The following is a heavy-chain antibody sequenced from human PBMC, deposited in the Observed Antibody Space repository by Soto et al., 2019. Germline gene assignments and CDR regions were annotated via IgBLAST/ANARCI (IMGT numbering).Heavy chain of an antibody. J-gene: IGHJ4*02. CDR3: TRGVWKRITMIVVVINYFGY. D-gene: IGHD3-22*01. CDR1: GFTFGDYA. CDR2: IRSKAYGGTT. Sequence: PGGSLRLSCTASGFTFGDYAMSWFRQAPGKGLEWVGFIRSKAYGGTTEYAASVKGRFTISRDDSKSIAYLQMNSLKTEDTAVYYCTRGVWKRITMIVVVINYFGYWGQGTQVTVSS. V-gene: IGHV3-49*03.